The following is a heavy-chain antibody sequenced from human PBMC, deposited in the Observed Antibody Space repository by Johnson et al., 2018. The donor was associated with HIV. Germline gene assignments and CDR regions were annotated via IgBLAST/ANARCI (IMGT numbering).Heavy chain of an antibody. D-gene: IGHD3-16*02. Sequence: VQLVESGGGVVQPGRSLRLSCAASGFTFSSYAMHWVRQAPGKGLEWVSGISWNSGSIGYADSVKGRFTISRDNAKNSLYLQMNSLRAEDTALYYCATISVIPSRVNDAFDIWGQGTMVTVSS. CDR2: ISWNSGSI. V-gene: IGHV3-9*01. CDR3: ATISVIPSRVNDAFDI. CDR1: GFTFSSYA. J-gene: IGHJ3*02.